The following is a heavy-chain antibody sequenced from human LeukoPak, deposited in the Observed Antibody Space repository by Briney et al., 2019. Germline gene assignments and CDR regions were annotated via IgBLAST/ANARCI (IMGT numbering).Heavy chain of an antibody. CDR2: ISYDGSNK. V-gene: IGHV3-30*04. J-gene: IGHJ4*02. CDR1: EFTFSSYA. Sequence: GRSLRLSCAASEFTFSSYAMHWVRQAPDKGLEWVALISYDGSNKEFADSVKGRFTISRDNSKNSLYLQMNSLRGEDMAVYYCARDLGGVATNWGQGTLVTVSS. D-gene: IGHD5-12*01. CDR3: ARDLGGVATN.